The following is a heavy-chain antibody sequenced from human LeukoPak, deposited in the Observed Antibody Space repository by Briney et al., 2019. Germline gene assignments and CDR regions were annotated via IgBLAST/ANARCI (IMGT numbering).Heavy chain of an antibody. CDR1: GFTASSNY. V-gene: IGHV3-53*01. D-gene: IGHD2-2*01. J-gene: IGHJ4*02. CDR2: IYSGGST. Sequence: GGSLRLSCAASGFTASSNYMSWVRQAPGKGLEWVSIIYSGGSTYFADSVKGRFTISRDNAKNSLYLQMNSLRAEDTAVYYCARLVGDIVVVPAAMLDYWGQGTLVTVSS. CDR3: ARLVGDIVVVPAAMLDY.